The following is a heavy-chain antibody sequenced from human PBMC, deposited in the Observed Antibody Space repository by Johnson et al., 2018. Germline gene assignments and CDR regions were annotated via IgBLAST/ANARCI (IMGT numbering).Heavy chain of an antibody. CDR2: INPTSSAI. CDR1: GFSFKTSS. J-gene: IGHJ1*01. D-gene: IGHD3-10*01. CDR3: AGDMEP. Sequence: VQLVESGGGLVKPGGSLRLSCKASGFSFKTSSMNWVRQAPGKGLEWVSYINPTSSAIYYADSVKGRFTISRDNARNSLFLQMNSLRAEDTAIYYCAGDMEPWGPGTLRTVSS. V-gene: IGHV3-21*05.